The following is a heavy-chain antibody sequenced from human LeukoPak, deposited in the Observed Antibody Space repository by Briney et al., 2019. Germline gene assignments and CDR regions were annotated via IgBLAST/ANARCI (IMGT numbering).Heavy chain of an antibody. D-gene: IGHD6-13*01. CDR3: ARASAAGIMLDS. Sequence: GGSLRLSCAASGFTFSSYWMHLVRQAPGKGLVWVSRINSDGRSTNYADSVKGRFTISRDNAKNTLYLQMNSLRAEDTAVYYCARASAAGIMLDSWGQGTLVTVSS. J-gene: IGHJ4*02. CDR2: INSDGRST. CDR1: GFTFSSYW. V-gene: IGHV3-74*01.